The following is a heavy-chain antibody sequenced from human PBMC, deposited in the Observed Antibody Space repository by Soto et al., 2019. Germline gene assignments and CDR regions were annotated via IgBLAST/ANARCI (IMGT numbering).Heavy chain of an antibody. V-gene: IGHV3-23*01. D-gene: IGHD1-20*01. CDR3: AKDLYAVTGTKNPLEV. J-gene: IGHJ3*01. Sequence: VQLLESGGGLVQPGGSLRLSCTTSGFTFNNFAMSWVRQAPGKGLESVSAISGSGVTTYYADSVKGRFTISRDNSKNTLYVQMNTLRAEDTAVYYCAKDLYAVTGTKNPLEVWGRGTMVTVSS. CDR2: ISGSGVTT. CDR1: GFTFNNFA.